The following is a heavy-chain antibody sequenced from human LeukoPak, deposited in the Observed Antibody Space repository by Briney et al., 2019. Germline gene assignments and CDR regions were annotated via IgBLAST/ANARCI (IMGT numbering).Heavy chain of an antibody. CDR2: INHSGST. D-gene: IGHD1-1*01. J-gene: IGHJ4*02. V-gene: IGHV4-34*01. Sequence: PSETLSLTCAVYGGSFSGYYWSWIRQPPGKGLEWIGEINHSGSTNYNPSLKSRVTTSVDTSKNQFSLKLSSVTAADTAVYYCARVVQSWGYFDYWGQGTLVTVSS. CDR1: GGSFSGYY. CDR3: ARVVQSWGYFDY.